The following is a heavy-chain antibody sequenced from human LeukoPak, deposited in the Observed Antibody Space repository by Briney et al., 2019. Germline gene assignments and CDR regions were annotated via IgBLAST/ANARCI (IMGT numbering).Heavy chain of an antibody. CDR1: GYSISSGYY. V-gene: IGHV4-61*02. CDR2: IYSSGST. D-gene: IGHD3-10*01. J-gene: IGHJ6*03. Sequence: SETLSLTCTVSGYSISSGYYWSWIRQPAGKGLEWIGRIYSSGSTNYNPSLKSRVTVSVDTAKNQFSLKLSSVTAADSAVYYCAREPRTMVRGSRRGYDDYYYYMDVWGKGTTVTVSS. CDR3: AREPRTMVRGSRRGYDDYYYYMDV.